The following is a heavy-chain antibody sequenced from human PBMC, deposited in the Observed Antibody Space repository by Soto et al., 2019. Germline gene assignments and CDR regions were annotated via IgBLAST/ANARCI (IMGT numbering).Heavy chain of an antibody. CDR2: ISGSGGST. D-gene: IGHD4-4*01. J-gene: IGHJ4*02. V-gene: IGHV3-23*01. Sequence: GWSLRLSCASSVFTFSSYAMSWVRQAPGKGLEWVSAISGSGGSTYYADSVKGRFTISRDNSKNTLYLQMNSLRAEDTAVYYCAKGPLNDYRSLWPFDYWGQGTLVTVSS. CDR3: AKGPLNDYRSLWPFDY. CDR1: VFTFSSYA.